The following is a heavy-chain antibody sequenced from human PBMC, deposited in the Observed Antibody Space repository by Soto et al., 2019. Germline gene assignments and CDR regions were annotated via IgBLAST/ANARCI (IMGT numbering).Heavy chain of an antibody. CDR2: INHSGST. CDR3: ARVPYSYGRRDWYFDL. J-gene: IGHJ2*01. CDR1: GGSFSGYY. D-gene: IGHD5-18*01. Sequence: QVQLQQWGAGLLKPSETLSLTCAVYGGSFSGYYWSWIRQPPGKGLEWIEEINHSGSTNYNPSLKSRVTISVDTSKNQFSLKLSSVTAADTAVYYCARVPYSYGRRDWYFDLWGRGTLVTVSS. V-gene: IGHV4-34*01.